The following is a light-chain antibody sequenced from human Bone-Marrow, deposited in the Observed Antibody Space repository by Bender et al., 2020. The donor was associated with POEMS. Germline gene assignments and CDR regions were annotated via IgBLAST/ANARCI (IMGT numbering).Light chain of an antibody. V-gene: IGLV2-23*02. CDR1: SNDIGGFTL. CDR2: EVN. J-gene: IGLJ1*01. Sequence: QSALTQPASVSGSPGQSITVSCTGTSNDIGGFTLVSWYQHHPGKAPQLMISEVNKRPPGLPTRFSGSKSGNTASLTISGLQAEDEADYYCSSFAGSTPFVFGAGTKVTVL. CDR3: SSFAGSTPFV.